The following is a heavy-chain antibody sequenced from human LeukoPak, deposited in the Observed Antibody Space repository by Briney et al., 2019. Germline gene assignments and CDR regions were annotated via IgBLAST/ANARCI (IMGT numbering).Heavy chain of an antibody. CDR1: GYTFTNYG. CDR3: ARSNSGNYYHFDY. D-gene: IGHD1-26*01. Sequence: ASVEVSCKTSGYTFTNYGITWVRQAPGQGVEWMGWISTYNDNTNYPQKFQGRVTMFTDTSTSTAYMELRGLTSDDTALYYCARSNSGNYYHFDYWGQGTLVTVSS. CDR2: ISTYNDNT. J-gene: IGHJ4*02. V-gene: IGHV1-18*01.